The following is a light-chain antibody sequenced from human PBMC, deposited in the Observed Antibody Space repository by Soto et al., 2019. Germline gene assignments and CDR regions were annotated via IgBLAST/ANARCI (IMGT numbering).Light chain of an antibody. CDR1: QSVSSY. CDR3: QHRSTWPLT. V-gene: IGKV3-11*01. Sequence: EIVLTQSPATLSLSPGERATLSCRASQSVSSYLAWYQQKPGQAPRLPIYDASNRATGIPARFSGSGSGTDFTLTIRSLEPEDFAIYYCQHRSTWPLTFGGGTKVEIK. CDR2: DAS. J-gene: IGKJ4*01.